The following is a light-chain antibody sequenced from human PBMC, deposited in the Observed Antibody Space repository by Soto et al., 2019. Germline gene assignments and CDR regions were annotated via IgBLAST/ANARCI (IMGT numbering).Light chain of an antibody. V-gene: IGKV3-11*01. CDR2: DAS. CDR3: QDRSSWPLGT. Sequence: IVMTQSPATLSVSPGERATLSCRASHSVSSDLAWYQQKPGQAPRLLIYDASTRDYDVPARFSGSGSGTDFTLTISGLEPEDSAIYYCQDRSSWPLGTFGQGTKVDIK. CDR1: HSVSSD. J-gene: IGKJ1*01.